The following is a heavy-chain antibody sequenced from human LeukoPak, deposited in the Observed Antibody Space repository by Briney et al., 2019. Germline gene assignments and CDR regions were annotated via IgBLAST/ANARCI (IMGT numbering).Heavy chain of an antibody. CDR2: IIPIFGTA. D-gene: IGHD6-13*01. V-gene: IGHV1-69*05. CDR3: ARDHPPGIAAAGTY. J-gene: IGHJ4*02. CDR1: GGTFSSYA. Sequence: ASVKVSCKASGGTFSSYAISWVRQAPGQGLEWMGGIIPIFGTANYAQKLQGRVTMTTDTSTSTAYMELRSLRSDDTAVYYCARDHPPGIAAAGTYWGQGTLVTVSS.